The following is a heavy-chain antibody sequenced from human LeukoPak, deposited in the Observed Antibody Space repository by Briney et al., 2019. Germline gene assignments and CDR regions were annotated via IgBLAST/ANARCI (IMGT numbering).Heavy chain of an antibody. D-gene: IGHD6-19*01. J-gene: IGHJ4*02. CDR3: ARSFWDSSGWYGDN. V-gene: IGHV4-39*01. CDR2: SYYTGST. Sequence: SETLSLTCTVSGVSISSGSFYWGWIRQPPGKGLEWIGTSYYTGSTYYNPSLKSRVTISVDTSKNQFSLKLSSVTAADTAVYYCARSFWDSSGWYGDNWGQGTLVTVSS. CDR1: GVSISSGSFY.